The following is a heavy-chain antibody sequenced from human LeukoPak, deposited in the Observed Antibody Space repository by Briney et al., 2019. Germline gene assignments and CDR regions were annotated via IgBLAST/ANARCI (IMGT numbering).Heavy chain of an antibody. CDR3: TRGGTYSGYDYRLAEYFQH. J-gene: IGHJ1*01. Sequence: GGSLRLPCAASGFTFSSYGMHWVRQAPGKGLEWVAFIRYDGSNKYYADSVKGRFTISRDNSKNTLYLQMNSLRAEDTAVYYCTRGGTYSGYDYRLAEYFQHWGQGTLVTVSS. CDR1: GFTFSSYG. V-gene: IGHV3-30*02. D-gene: IGHD5-12*01. CDR2: IRYDGSNK.